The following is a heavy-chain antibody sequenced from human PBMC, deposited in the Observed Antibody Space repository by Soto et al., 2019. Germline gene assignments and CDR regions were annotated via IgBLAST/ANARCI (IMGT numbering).Heavy chain of an antibody. J-gene: IGHJ6*02. CDR3: SSGGWDTAMAQVYYYGMDV. CDR2: MNQDGSEE. Sequence: GGSLRLSCAASGFTFSRYWMTWVRQAPGKGLEWVANMNQDGSEEYYVDSVKGRFTISRDNSKNTLYLQMNSLRAEDTAVYYCSSGGWDTAMAQVYYYGMDVWGQGTTVTVSS. D-gene: IGHD5-18*01. CDR1: GFTFSRYW. V-gene: IGHV3-7*01.